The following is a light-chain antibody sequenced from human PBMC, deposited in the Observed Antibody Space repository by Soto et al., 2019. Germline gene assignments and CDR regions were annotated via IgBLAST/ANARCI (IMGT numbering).Light chain of an antibody. J-gene: IGLJ2*01. CDR1: SSDVGAYDY. CDR3: SSYTSSSTYVV. V-gene: IGLV2-14*01. CDR2: EVS. Sequence: QSVLTQPASVSGSPGQSITISCTGTSSDVGAYDYVSWYQHHPGKAPKLLIYEVSNRPSGVSNRFSGSKSGNTASLTISGLQAEDEADYYCSSYTSSSTYVVFGGGTKLTVL.